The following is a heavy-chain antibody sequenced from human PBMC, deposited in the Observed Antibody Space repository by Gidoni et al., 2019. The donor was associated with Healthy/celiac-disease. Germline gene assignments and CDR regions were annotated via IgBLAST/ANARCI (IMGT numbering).Heavy chain of an antibody. D-gene: IGHD3-9*01. CDR2: ISVSGGST. CDR3: AKSDGRYYDILTGYYDY. CDR1: GFTFSSYA. J-gene: IGHJ4*02. Sequence: EVQLLESGGGLVQPGGSLRLSCAASGFTFSSYAMSLVRQAPGKGLEWVSAISVSGGSTYYADSVKGRFTISRDNSKNTLYLQMNSLRAEDTAVYYCAKSDGRYYDILTGYYDYWGQGTLVTVSS. V-gene: IGHV3-23*01.